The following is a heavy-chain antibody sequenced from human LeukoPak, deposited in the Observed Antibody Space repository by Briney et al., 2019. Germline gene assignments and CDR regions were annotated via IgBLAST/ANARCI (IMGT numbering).Heavy chain of an antibody. Sequence: GGSLRLSCAASGFTFNTYTMNWVRQAPGKGLEWVSYISSSSSTIYYADSVKGRFTISRDNAKNSLYLQMNSLRAEDTAVYYCARAGYSGYDYDFDYWGQGTLVTVSS. CDR2: ISSSSSTI. J-gene: IGHJ4*02. CDR3: ARAGYSGYDYDFDY. D-gene: IGHD5-12*01. CDR1: GFTFNTYT. V-gene: IGHV3-48*01.